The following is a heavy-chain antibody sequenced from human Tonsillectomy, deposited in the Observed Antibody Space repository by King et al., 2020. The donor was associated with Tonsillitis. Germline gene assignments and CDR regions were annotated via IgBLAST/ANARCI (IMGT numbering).Heavy chain of an antibody. V-gene: IGHV3-73*02. CDR3: TGPYSSSWYEDYFDY. D-gene: IGHD6-13*01. Sequence: VQLVESGGGLVQPGGSLKLSCTASGFTFSGSAMHWVRQASGKGLEWVGRIRSKPHSYATAYAASVKGRFTIPRDDSKNTLYLQMNNLKTEDTAVYYCTGPYSSSWYEDYFDYWGQGTLVTVSS. J-gene: IGHJ4*02. CDR1: GFTFSGSA. CDR2: IRSKPHSYAT.